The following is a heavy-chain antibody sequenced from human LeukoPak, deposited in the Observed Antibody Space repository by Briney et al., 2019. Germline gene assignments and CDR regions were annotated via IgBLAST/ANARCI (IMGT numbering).Heavy chain of an antibody. CDR1: GFTFSSSGFTFSDYA. CDR3: ARGVEPLAASTLAY. D-gene: IGHD1-14*01. CDR2: ISSSGGTM. V-gene: IGHV3-48*03. J-gene: IGHJ4*02. Sequence: PGGSLRLSCAASGFTFSSSGFTFSDYALYWVRQAPGKGLEWVSYISSSGGTMYYADSVKGRFTISRDNAKNSLYLEMNSLSPDDTAVYYCARGVEPLAASTLAYWGQGTLVTVSS.